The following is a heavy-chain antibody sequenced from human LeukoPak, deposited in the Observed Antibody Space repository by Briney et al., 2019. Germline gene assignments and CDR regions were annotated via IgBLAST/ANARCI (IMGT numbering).Heavy chain of an antibody. D-gene: IGHD3-10*01. J-gene: IGHJ3*02. CDR2: ISSSSSYT. CDR3: ARDKERVITSPDACYI. Sequence: GGSLRLSCAASGFTFSSYSMNWVRQAPGKGLEWVSCISSSSSYTYYADSVKGRFTISRDNAKNSLYLQMNSLRAEDTAVYYCARDKERVITSPDACYIWGQGTMVTVSS. CDR1: GFTFSSYS. V-gene: IGHV3-21*01.